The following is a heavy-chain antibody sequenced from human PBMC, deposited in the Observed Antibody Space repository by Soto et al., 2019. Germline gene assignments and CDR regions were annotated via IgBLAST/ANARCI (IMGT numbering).Heavy chain of an antibody. V-gene: IGHV3-7*03. D-gene: IGHD2-21*01. Sequence: PGGSLRLSCAASGFTFSSFWMSWVRQAPGRGLEWVANIKGDGSAKNYLDSAKGRFTISRDNAKNSLYLQMSSLTAEDTAVYYCVRDGCDGNSCYIYGMDVWGQGTTVTVSS. CDR1: GFTFSSFW. CDR2: IKGDGSAK. CDR3: VRDGCDGNSCYIYGMDV. J-gene: IGHJ6*02.